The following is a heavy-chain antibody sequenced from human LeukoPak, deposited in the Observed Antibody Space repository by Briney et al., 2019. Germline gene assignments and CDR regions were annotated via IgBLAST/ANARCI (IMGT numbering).Heavy chain of an antibody. Sequence: ASVKVSCKASGGTFSSYAISWVRQAPGRGLEWMGGIIPIFGTANYAQKFQGRVTITTDESTSTAYMELSSLRSEDTAVYYCARVAVEGDYYYYYYMDVWGKGTTVTASS. CDR3: ARVAVEGDYYYYYYMDV. V-gene: IGHV1-69*05. CDR1: GGTFSSYA. J-gene: IGHJ6*03. D-gene: IGHD5-24*01. CDR2: IIPIFGTA.